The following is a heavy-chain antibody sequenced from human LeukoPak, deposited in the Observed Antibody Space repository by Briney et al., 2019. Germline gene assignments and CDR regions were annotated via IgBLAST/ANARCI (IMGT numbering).Heavy chain of an antibody. CDR2: IGARGHNT. J-gene: IGHJ5*02. CDR3: TKEPELLPSGDWFDP. CDR1: GFTFTRHA. D-gene: IGHD1-14*01. Sequence: GGSLRLSCAASGFTFTRHAMSWVRQAPGKGLEWVSGIGARGHNTYYADSVQGRFIISRDNSQDKLFLQMNSLRDDDTAIYYCTKEPELLPSGDWFDPWGQETLVTVSS. V-gene: IGHV3-23*01.